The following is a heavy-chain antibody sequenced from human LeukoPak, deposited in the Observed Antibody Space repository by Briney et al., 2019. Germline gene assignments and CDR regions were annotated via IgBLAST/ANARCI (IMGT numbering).Heavy chain of an antibody. CDR1: GFIFSHHG. D-gene: IGHD4-11*01. Sequence: SGGSLRLSCAASGFIFSHHGVHWVRQAPGQGLEWVAVIWSDGTNRFYADSVKGRFTISRDNSQNTVFLQMDSLRVKDTAIYYCARDAQRGFDYSNSLKYWGHGTLVTVSS. CDR2: IWSDGTNR. CDR3: ARDAQRGFDYSNSLKY. V-gene: IGHV3-33*01. J-gene: IGHJ4*01.